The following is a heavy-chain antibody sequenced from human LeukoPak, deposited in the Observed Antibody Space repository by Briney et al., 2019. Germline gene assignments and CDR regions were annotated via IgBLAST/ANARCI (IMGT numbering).Heavy chain of an antibody. D-gene: IGHD2/OR15-2a*01. Sequence: ASVKVSCKASGYTFTNYFMHWVRQAPGQGLVWMGVINPSGGGTTYAQRFQGRVTMTRDTSTSTVHMELSSLRSEDTAVYYCARGQNKCLGHWGQGTLVTVSS. J-gene: IGHJ4*02. CDR1: GYTFTNYF. CDR2: INPSGGGT. CDR3: ARGQNKCLGH. V-gene: IGHV1-46*01.